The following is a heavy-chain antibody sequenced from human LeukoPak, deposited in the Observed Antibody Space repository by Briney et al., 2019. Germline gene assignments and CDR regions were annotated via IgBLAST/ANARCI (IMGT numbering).Heavy chain of an antibody. CDR1: GYSISSGYY. CDR2: IYHSGST. Sequence: PSETLSLTCTVSGYSISSGYYWGWIRQLPGKGLEWIGSIYHSGSTYYNPSLKSRVTISVDTSKNQFSLKLSSVTAADTAVYYCARDGERWLQLGYYFDYWGQGTLVTVSS. CDR3: ARDGERWLQLGYYFDY. J-gene: IGHJ4*02. V-gene: IGHV4-38-2*02. D-gene: IGHD5-24*01.